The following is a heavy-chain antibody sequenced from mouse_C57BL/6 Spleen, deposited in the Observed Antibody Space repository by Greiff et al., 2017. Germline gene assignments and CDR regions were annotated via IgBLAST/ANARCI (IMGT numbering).Heavy chain of an antibody. D-gene: IGHD2-4*01. J-gene: IGHJ4*01. CDR1: GFTFSDYG. CDR2: ISSGSSTI. Sequence: EVKVEESGGGLVKPGGSLKLSCAASGFTFSDYGMHWVRQAPEKGLEWVAYISSGSSTIYYADTVKGRFTISRDNAKNTLFLQMTSLRSEDTAMYYCARAGLRRDMDYWGQGTSVTVSS. V-gene: IGHV5-17*01. CDR3: ARAGLRRDMDY.